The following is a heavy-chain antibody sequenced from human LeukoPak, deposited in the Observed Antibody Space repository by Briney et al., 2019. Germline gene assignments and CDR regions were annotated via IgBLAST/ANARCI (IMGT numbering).Heavy chain of an antibody. V-gene: IGHV4-38-2*01. CDR3: ARQPLYYYDSSGYSEFDP. Sequence: SETLSLTCAVSGYSISSGYYWGWIRQPPWKGLEWIGSIYHSGSTYYSPSLKSRVTISVDTSKNQFSLKLSSVTAADTAVYYCARQPLYYYDSSGYSEFDPWGQGTLVTVSS. CDR1: GYSISSGYY. CDR2: IYHSGST. D-gene: IGHD3-22*01. J-gene: IGHJ5*02.